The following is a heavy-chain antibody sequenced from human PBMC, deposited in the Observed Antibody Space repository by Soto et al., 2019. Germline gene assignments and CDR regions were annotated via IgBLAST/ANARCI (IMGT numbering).Heavy chain of an antibody. CDR1: GGTFSSYA. V-gene: IGHV1-69*12. Sequence: QVQLVQSGAEVKKPGSSVKVSCKASGGTFSSYAISWVRQAPGQGLEWMGGIIPIFGTANYAQKFQVRVTITADESTSTAYVELSSLRSDDTAVYYWARHVPAAGYYYGMDVWGQGTTVTVSS. D-gene: IGHD2-2*01. CDR3: ARHVPAAGYYYGMDV. J-gene: IGHJ6*02. CDR2: IIPIFGTA.